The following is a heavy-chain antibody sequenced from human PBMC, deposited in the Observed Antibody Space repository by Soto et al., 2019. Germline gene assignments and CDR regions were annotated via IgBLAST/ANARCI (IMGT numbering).Heavy chain of an antibody. D-gene: IGHD3-22*01. CDR2: IYYSGST. J-gene: IGHJ4*02. V-gene: IGHV4-31*03. CDR3: ARIGYDSSGYYPQTFDY. CDR1: GASISSGGYY. Sequence: QVQLQESGPGLVKPSQTLSLTCTVSGASISSGGYYWSWIRQHPGKGLVWIGYIYYSGSTYYNPSLKSRVTISVDTSKNQFSLKLSSVTAADTAVYYCARIGYDSSGYYPQTFDYWGQGTLVTVSS.